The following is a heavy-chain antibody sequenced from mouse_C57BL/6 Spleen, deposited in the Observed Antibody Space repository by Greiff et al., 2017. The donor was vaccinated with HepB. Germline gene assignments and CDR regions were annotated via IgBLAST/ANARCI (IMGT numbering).Heavy chain of an antibody. J-gene: IGHJ4*01. CDR2: ISSGGSYT. Sequence: DVKLQESGGDLVKPGGSLKLSCAASGFTFSSYGMSWVRQTPDKRLEWVATISSGGSYTYYPDSVKGRFTISRDNAKNTLYLQMSSLKSEDTAMYYCARQGTTVVGDAMDYWGQGTSVTVSS. CDR3: ARQGTTVVGDAMDY. V-gene: IGHV5-6*02. CDR1: GFTFSSYG. D-gene: IGHD1-1*01.